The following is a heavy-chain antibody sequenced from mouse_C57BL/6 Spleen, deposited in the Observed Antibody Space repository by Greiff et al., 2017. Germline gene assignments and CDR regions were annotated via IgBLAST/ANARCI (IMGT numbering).Heavy chain of an antibody. Sequence: QVQLQQPGAELVKPGASVKLSCKASGYTFTSYWMQWVKQRPGQGLEWIGEIDPSDSYTNYNQKFKGKATLTVDTSSSTAYMQLSSLTSEDSAVYYCARNDYSNYMAYWGQGTLVTVSA. CDR1: GYTFTSYW. D-gene: IGHD2-5*01. J-gene: IGHJ3*01. CDR3: ARNDYSNYMAY. V-gene: IGHV1-50*01. CDR2: IDPSDSYT.